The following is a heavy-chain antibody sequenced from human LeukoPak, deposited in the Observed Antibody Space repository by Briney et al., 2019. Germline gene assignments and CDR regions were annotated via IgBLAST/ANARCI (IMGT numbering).Heavy chain of an antibody. Sequence: TSETLSLTCAISGDSVSSSSVAWDWIRQSPSGGLEWLGRTYYRSKWYFDYANSVKSRIVIQPDTSKNQFSLQLSSVTPEDTATYFCARDRGSGHYFFDSWGQGVLVTVSS. CDR3: ARDRGSGHYFFDS. CDR1: GDSVSSSSVA. V-gene: IGHV6-1*01. D-gene: IGHD6-19*01. J-gene: IGHJ4*02. CDR2: TYYRSKWYF.